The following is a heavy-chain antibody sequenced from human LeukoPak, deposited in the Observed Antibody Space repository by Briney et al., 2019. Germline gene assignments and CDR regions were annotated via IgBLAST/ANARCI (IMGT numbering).Heavy chain of an antibody. D-gene: IGHD1-26*01. J-gene: IGHJ5*02. CDR2: INLSGST. CDR3: ARRSIVGATTGNWFDP. CDR1: GGSFTGYY. Sequence: SETLSLTCAVYGGSFTGYYWSWIRQPPGKGLEWIGEINLSGSTNYNPSLKSRVTISVDTSKNQFSLKLDSVTAADTAVYYCARRSIVGATTGNWFDPWGPGTLVTVSS. V-gene: IGHV4-34*01.